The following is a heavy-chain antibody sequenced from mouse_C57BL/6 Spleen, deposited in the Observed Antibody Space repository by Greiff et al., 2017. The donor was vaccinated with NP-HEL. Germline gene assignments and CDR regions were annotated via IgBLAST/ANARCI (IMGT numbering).Heavy chain of an antibody. CDR2: IYPGDGDT. D-gene: IGHD1-1*01. CDR1: GYAFSSSW. CDR3: ARVRTTVACLDY. J-gene: IGHJ2*01. Sequence: VQLQQSGPELVKPGASVKISCKASGYAFSSSWMNWVKQRPGKGLEWIGRIYPGDGDTNYNGKFKGKATLTADKSSSTAYMQLSSLTSEDSAVYFCARVRTTVACLDYWGQGTTLTVSS. V-gene: IGHV1-82*01.